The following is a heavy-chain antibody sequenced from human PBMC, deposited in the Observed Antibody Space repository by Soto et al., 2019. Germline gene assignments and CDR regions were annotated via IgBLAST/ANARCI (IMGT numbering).Heavy chain of an antibody. Sequence: SQTLSLTCAISGDSVSSNSAAWNWIRPSPSRGLEWLGRTYYRSKWYNDYAVSVKSRITINPDTSKNQFSLQLNSVTPEDTAVYYCARVPRGTTEGLGYYYYMDVWGKGTTVTVSS. V-gene: IGHV6-1*01. J-gene: IGHJ6*03. CDR1: GDSVSSNSAA. CDR2: TYYRSKWYN. D-gene: IGHD1-1*01. CDR3: ARVPRGTTEGLGYYYYMDV.